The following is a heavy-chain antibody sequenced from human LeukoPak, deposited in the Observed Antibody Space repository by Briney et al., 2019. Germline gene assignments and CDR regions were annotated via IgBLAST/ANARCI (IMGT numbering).Heavy chain of an antibody. V-gene: IGHV3-53*04. Sequence: PGGSLRLSCAASGFTVSSNYMSWVRQAPGKGLEWVSVIYSGGSTYYADSVKGRFTISRHNSRNTLYLQMNSLRAEDTTVYYCARDAADRILAYWGQGTLVAVSS. CDR2: IYSGGST. D-gene: IGHD2/OR15-2a*01. J-gene: IGHJ4*02. CDR3: ARDAADRILAY. CDR1: GFTVSSNY.